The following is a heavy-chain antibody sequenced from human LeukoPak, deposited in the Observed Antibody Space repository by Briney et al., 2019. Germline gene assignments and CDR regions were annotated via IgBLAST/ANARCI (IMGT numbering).Heavy chain of an antibody. CDR1: GGSISSGSYY. CDR3: ARAVRGITGTTWRPNAFDI. J-gene: IGHJ3*02. CDR2: IYTSGST. Sequence: SQTLSLTCTVSGGSISSGSYYWSWIRQPAGKGLEWIGRIYTSGSTNYNPSLKSRVTISVDTSKNQFSLKLSSVTAADTAVYYCARAVRGITGTTWRPNAFDIWGQGTMVTVSS. V-gene: IGHV4-61*02. D-gene: IGHD1-7*01.